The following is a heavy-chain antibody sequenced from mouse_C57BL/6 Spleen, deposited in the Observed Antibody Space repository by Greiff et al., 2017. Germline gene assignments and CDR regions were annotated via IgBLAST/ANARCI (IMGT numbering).Heavy chain of an antibody. Sequence: VQLQQSGPELVKPGASVKISCKASGYTFTDYYMNWVKQSHGKSLEWIGDINPNNGGTSYNQKFKGKATLTVDKSSSTAYMELRSLTSEDSAVYYCARFPIYYYGSSAFDYWGQGTTLTVSS. V-gene: IGHV1-26*01. CDR3: ARFPIYYYGSSAFDY. J-gene: IGHJ2*01. CDR1: GYTFTDYY. D-gene: IGHD1-1*01. CDR2: INPNNGGT.